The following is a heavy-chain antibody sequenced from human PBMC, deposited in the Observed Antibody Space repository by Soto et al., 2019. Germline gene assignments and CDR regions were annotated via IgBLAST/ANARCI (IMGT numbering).Heavy chain of an antibody. CDR2: IYHSGTT. J-gene: IGHJ5*02. V-gene: IGHV4-31*03. CDR3: ASVIGNQLLGWFDP. CDR1: GGSISSGGYY. Sequence: LSLTFTVSGGSISSGGYYWSWIRQHPGKGLEWIGYIYHSGTTYYNPSLKSRVTISVDTSKNQFSLKLTSVTAADTAVYYCASVIGNQLLGWFDPCGQGTLVTVSS. D-gene: IGHD2-2*01.